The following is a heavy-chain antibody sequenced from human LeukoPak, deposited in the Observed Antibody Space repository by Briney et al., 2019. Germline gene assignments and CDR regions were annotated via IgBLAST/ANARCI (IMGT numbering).Heavy chain of an antibody. CDR2: INEDGGEK. J-gene: IGHJ4*02. CDR3: ATSGWTSGSDS. V-gene: IGHV3-7*01. CDR1: GFTLSNYG. D-gene: IGHD3-10*01. Sequence: GRSLRLSCAASGFTLSNYGMHWVRQAPGKGLEWVANINEDGGEKYYVDSVKGRFTISRDNAKNSLYLQMNSLRAEDTALYYCATSGWTSGSDSWGQGTLVTVSS.